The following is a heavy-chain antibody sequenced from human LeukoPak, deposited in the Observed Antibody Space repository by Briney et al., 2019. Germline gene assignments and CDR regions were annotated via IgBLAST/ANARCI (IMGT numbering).Heavy chain of an antibody. CDR1: GGSISNYY. V-gene: IGHV4-59*01. Sequence: PSQTLSLTCTVSGGSISNYYWSWIRQPPGKGLEWIGYIYYSGSTNYNPSLKSRVTISADTSENQFSLKLSSVTAADTAVYYCAREDNSGSFFDYWGQGTLVTVSS. D-gene: IGHD6-19*01. J-gene: IGHJ4*02. CDR2: IYYSGST. CDR3: AREDNSGSFFDY.